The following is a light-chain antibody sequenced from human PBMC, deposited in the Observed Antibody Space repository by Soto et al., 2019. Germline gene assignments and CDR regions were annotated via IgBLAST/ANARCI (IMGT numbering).Light chain of an antibody. V-gene: IGLV1-40*01. CDR3: QSYDSSLSGFV. J-gene: IGLJ1*01. CDR2: TNS. Sequence: VVTQPPSVSGAPGQRVTISCTGSSSNIGAGYDVHWYQQLPGTAPKLLVYTNSNRPSGVPDRFSGSKSGTSASLAITGLQAEDEADYYCQSYDSSLSGFVFGTGTKLTVL. CDR1: SSNIGAGYD.